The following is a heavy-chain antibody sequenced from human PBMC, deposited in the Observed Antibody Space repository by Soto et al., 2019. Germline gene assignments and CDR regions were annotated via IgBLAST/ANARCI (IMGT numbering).Heavy chain of an antibody. D-gene: IGHD3-3*01. Sequence: EVQLVQSGGALVQQGGSLRPSCAAPAFSFSISPMSWFGPVPGKGLKWISAIRDAGSSVYYVQSVKGRFTISRDNSKTTSSLRMKNLRVEDTAIYYCVRDRYTMSDFWSAFSSDWGQGAQVIVSS. J-gene: IGHJ4*02. V-gene: IGHV3-23*02. CDR3: VRDRYTMSDFWSAFSSD. CDR2: IRDAGSSV. CDR1: AFSFSISP.